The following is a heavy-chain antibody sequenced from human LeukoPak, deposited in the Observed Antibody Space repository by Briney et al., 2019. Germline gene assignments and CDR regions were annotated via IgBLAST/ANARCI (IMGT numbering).Heavy chain of an antibody. CDR3: GGGGSSSPFDY. Sequence: SVKVSCKVSGYTFTSYYMHWVRQAPGQGLEWMGGIIPIFGTANYAQKFQGRVTITADESTSTAYMELSSLRSEDTAVYYCGGGGSSSPFDYWGQGTLVTVSS. CDR1: GYTFTSYY. V-gene: IGHV1-69*13. CDR2: IIPIFGTA. D-gene: IGHD6-6*01. J-gene: IGHJ4*02.